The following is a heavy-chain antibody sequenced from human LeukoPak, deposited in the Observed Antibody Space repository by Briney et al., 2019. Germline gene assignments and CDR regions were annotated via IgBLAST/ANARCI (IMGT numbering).Heavy chain of an antibody. V-gene: IGHV1-2*02. D-gene: IGHD1-20*01. J-gene: IGHJ4*02. Sequence: SSVKVSCKTAGYTFTDCYMHWVRQAPGQGLEWMGWINPNSGGTKYAQKFQGRVTMTRDTSINTAYMELSRLTYDDTAVYYCAGLPRYNWNEPLDYWGQGTLVTVSS. CDR2: INPNSGGT. CDR3: AGLPRYNWNEPLDY. CDR1: GYTFTDCY.